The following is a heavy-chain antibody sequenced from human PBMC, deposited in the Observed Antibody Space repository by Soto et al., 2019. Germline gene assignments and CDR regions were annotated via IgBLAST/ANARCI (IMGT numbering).Heavy chain of an antibody. Sequence: PSETLSLTCTVSGGSISSGGYYWSWIRQHPGKGLEWIGYIYYSGSTYYNPSLKSRVTISVDTSKNQFSLKLSSVTAADTAVYSCAREGYSYGSWFDPWGQGTLVTVSS. J-gene: IGHJ5*02. CDR1: GGSISSGGYY. D-gene: IGHD5-18*01. V-gene: IGHV4-31*03. CDR2: IYYSGST. CDR3: AREGYSYGSWFDP.